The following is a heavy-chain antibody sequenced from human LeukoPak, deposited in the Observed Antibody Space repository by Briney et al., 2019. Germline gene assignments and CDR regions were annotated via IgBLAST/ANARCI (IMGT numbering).Heavy chain of an antibody. CDR3: AGVSKSATTGTVLDH. J-gene: IGHJ4*02. D-gene: IGHD1-1*01. CDR1: GFTFSSYS. V-gene: IGHV3-53*01. CDR2: IYSDDNT. Sequence: GGSLRLSCAASGFTFSSYSMNWVRQAPGKALEWVSLIYSDDNTYYADPVKGRFTISRDNSKNTLFLQMNSLRAEDTAVYYCAGVSKSATTGTVLDHWGQGTLVTVSS.